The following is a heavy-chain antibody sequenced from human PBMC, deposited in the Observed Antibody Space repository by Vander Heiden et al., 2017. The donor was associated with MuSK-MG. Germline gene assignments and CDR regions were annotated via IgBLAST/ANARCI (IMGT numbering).Heavy chain of an antibody. CDR3: AKDRPHGGNLILGAFDI. CDR2: ISWNSGSI. J-gene: IGHJ3*02. CDR1: GFTFAAYA. Sequence: EVQLVESGGGLVQPGRSLRLSCAASGFTFAAYAMHWVRQGQGKGLEWVSGISWNSGSIGYADSGKGRFTISRDNAKNSLYLQMNSLRAEDTALYYCAKDRPHGGNLILGAFDIWGQGTMVTVSS. D-gene: IGHD2-15*01. V-gene: IGHV3-9*01.